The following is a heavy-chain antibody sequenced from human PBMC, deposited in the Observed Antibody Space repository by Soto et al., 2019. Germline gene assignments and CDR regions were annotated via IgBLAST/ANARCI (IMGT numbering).Heavy chain of an antibody. J-gene: IGHJ6*03. D-gene: IGHD2-2*01. V-gene: IGHV3-11*01. Sequence: GGSLRLSCAASGFTFSDYYMSWIRQAPGKGLEWVSYISSSGSTIYYADSVKGRFTISRDNAKNSLYLQMNSLRSEDTAVYFCAIDFCSSTSCYVNYYYMDVWGKGTTVTVSS. CDR3: AIDFCSSTSCYVNYYYMDV. CDR1: GFTFSDYY. CDR2: ISSSGSTI.